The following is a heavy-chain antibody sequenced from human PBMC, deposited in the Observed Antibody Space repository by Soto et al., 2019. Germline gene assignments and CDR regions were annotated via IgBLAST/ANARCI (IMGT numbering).Heavy chain of an antibody. J-gene: IGHJ4*02. D-gene: IGHD2-8*02. CDR3: ARDLHYWSLLFDH. Sequence: GGSLRLSCTASGFSLSRYGLHWVRQAPGKGLEWVAGLWSNGIKTSYTYSVKGRFTISRDTSKNMLYLQMSSLGAEDTALYYYARDLHYWSLLFDHRGQGALVTVSS. V-gene: IGHV3-33*01. CDR2: LWSNGIKT. CDR1: GFSLSRYG.